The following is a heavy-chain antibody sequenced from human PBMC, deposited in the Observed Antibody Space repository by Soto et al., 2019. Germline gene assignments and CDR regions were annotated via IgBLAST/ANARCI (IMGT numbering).Heavy chain of an antibody. Sequence: VQLVESGGGLVKPGGSLRLSCAASGFTISNAWMSWVRQAPGKGLEWVGRIKSKTDGGTTDYAAPVKGRFTISRDDSKNTLYLQMNSLKTEDTAVYYCTTLSYYYDSSGYRGYWGQGTLVTVSS. CDR3: TTLSYYYDSSGYRGY. CDR2: IKSKTDGGTT. V-gene: IGHV3-15*01. CDR1: GFTISNAW. D-gene: IGHD3-22*01. J-gene: IGHJ4*02.